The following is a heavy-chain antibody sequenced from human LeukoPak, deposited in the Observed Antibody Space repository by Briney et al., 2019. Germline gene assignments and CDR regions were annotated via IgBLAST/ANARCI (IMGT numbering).Heavy chain of an antibody. D-gene: IGHD1-26*01. CDR2: IYDSVFT. CDR3: ARHRAGAGKYFDY. J-gene: IGHJ4*02. V-gene: IGHV4-59*08. Sequence: PSETLSLTCTVSGGSISSYYWSWIRQPPGKGLEWIGYIYDSVFTKYNPSLKSRVTMSVDTSKYQFSLKVSSVTAADTAVYYCARHRAGAGKYFDYWGQGTLVTVSS. CDR1: GGSISSYY.